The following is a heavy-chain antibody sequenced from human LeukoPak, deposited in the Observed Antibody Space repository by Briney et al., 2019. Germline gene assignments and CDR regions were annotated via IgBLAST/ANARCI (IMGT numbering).Heavy chain of an antibody. D-gene: IGHD2-15*01. CDR2: IWYDGSNE. Sequence: GGSLRLSCAASGFAFSSYAMSWVRQAPGKGLEWVAVIWYDGSNEYYADSVKGRFSISRDNSKNTMYLQMNSLRAEDTAVYHCASTPCSGGSCYFEYFHHWGQGILVTVSS. V-gene: IGHV3-33*08. J-gene: IGHJ1*01. CDR1: GFAFSSYA. CDR3: ASTPCSGGSCYFEYFHH.